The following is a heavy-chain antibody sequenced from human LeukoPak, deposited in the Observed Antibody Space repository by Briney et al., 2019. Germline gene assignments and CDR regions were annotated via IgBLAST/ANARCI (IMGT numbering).Heavy chain of an antibody. Sequence: ASVKVSCKASGYTFTSYDINWVRQATGQGLEWMGIINPSGGSTSYAQKFQGRVTMTRDMSTSTVYMELSSLRSEDTAVYYCARGGGVYYYMDVWGKGTTVTVSS. CDR1: GYTFTSYD. J-gene: IGHJ6*03. V-gene: IGHV1-46*01. CDR3: ARGGGVYYYMDV. D-gene: IGHD3-10*01. CDR2: INPSGGST.